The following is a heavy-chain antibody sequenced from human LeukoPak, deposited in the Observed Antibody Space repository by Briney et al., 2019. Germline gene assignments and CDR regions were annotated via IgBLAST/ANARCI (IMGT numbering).Heavy chain of an antibody. V-gene: IGHV3-7*05. CDR1: RFTFSSYW. D-gene: IGHD3-22*01. CDR2: INQDGSEK. CDR3: ASDRYFYDTAGAYYFDY. Sequence: GGSLRLSCAASRFTFSSYWMSWVRQAPGKGLEWVANINQDGSEKYYVDSVKGRFTISRDNAKNSLYLQLNSLRAEDTAAYFCASDRYFYDTAGAYYFDYWGQGTLVSVSS. J-gene: IGHJ4*02.